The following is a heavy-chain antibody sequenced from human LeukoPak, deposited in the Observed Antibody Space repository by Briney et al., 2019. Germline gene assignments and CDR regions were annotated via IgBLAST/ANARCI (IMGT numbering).Heavy chain of an antibody. V-gene: IGHV6-1*01. CDR3: AQVGATGY. D-gene: IGHD1-26*01. J-gene: IGHJ4*02. CDR1: GDSVSSNIAA. CDR2: TYHRSKWYT. Sequence: SQTLSLTCAISGDSVSSNIAAWNWIRQSPSRGLEWLGRTYHRSKWYTEYAISLKSRITINPDTSKNQFSLQLNSVTPEDTAVYYCAQVGATGYWGRGTLVTVSS.